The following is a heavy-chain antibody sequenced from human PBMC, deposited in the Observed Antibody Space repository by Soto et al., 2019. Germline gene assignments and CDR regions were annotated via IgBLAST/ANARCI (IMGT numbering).Heavy chain of an antibody. CDR3: ARHEGPNPGGVMMS. J-gene: IGHJ5*02. Sequence: SETLSLTCTSSGVSVSRGDYYWGWVRQPPGKGLEWIGSVSNSGNTYYNPSLKGRVTISVDTSKNQFSLRLSSVTAADTAVYYCARHEGPNPGGVMMSWGQGTLVTVSS. D-gene: IGHD3-16*01. CDR1: GVSVSRGDYY. CDR2: VSNSGNT. V-gene: IGHV4-39*01.